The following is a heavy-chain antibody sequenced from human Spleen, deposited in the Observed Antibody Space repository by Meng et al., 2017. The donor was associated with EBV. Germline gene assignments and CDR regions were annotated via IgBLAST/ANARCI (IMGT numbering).Heavy chain of an antibody. V-gene: IGHV4-4*02. CDR1: GGAITSANW. CDR2: IFHSGST. Sequence: QVRLKGQGPGLGNPSGALSLTSAVPGGAITSANWWTGVSRPPGKGLEWIGEIFHSGSTNYNPSLKSRVTMSADTSKNQFPLRLSSVTAADTAVYHCARSWFGEFYWFDPWGQGTLVTVSS. D-gene: IGHD3-10*01. CDR3: ARSWFGEFYWFDP. J-gene: IGHJ5*02.